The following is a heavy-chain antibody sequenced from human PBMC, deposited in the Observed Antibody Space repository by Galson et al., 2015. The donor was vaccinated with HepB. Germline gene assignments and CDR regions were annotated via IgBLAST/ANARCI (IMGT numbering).Heavy chain of an antibody. V-gene: IGHV1-2*04. CDR3: AGGRDIVVVPAAPGLMDV. Sequence: SVKVSCKASGYTFTGYYMHWVRQAPGQGLEWMGWINPNSGGTNYAQKFQGWVTMTRDTSISTAYMELSRLRSDDTAVYYCAGGRDIVVVPAAPGLMDVWGKGTTVTVSS. J-gene: IGHJ6*04. CDR2: INPNSGGT. D-gene: IGHD2-2*01. CDR1: GYTFTGYY.